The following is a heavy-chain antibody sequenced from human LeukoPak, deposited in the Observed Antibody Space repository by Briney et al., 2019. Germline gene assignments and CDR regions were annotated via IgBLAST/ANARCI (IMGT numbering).Heavy chain of an antibody. Sequence: GGSLRLSCAASGFTFSSYSMNWVRQAPGKGLEWVSSISTSSSYIHYVDSVKGRFTISRDNAKNSLYLQMNSLRAEDTAVYYCARDFGDGSYYYYMDVWGKGTTVTVS. CDR2: ISTSSSYI. V-gene: IGHV3-21*01. CDR3: ARDFGDGSYYYYMDV. J-gene: IGHJ6*03. D-gene: IGHD5-24*01. CDR1: GFTFSSYS.